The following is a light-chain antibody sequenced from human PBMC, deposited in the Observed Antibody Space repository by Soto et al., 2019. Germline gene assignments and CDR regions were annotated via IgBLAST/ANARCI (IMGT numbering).Light chain of an antibody. V-gene: IGKV4-1*01. CDR2: WAS. CDR3: QQYYSTPWT. CDR1: QSLLHITGETF. Sequence: MTQTPLSLSVAPGQPASISFQSSQSLLHITGETFLFWYQQKPGQPPKLLIYWASTRESGVPDRFSGSGSGTDFTLTISSLQAEDVAVYYCQQYYSTPWTFGQGTKV. J-gene: IGKJ1*01.